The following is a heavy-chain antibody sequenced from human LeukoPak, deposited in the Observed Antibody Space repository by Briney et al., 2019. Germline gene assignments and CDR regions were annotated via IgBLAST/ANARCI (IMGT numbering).Heavy chain of an antibody. CDR2: IIPIFGTA. D-gene: IGHD3-22*01. CDR3: ARGFLNYYDSSGYSEYFQH. J-gene: IGHJ1*01. Sequence: SVKVSCKASGGTFSSYAISWVRQAPGQGLEGMGGIIPIFGTANYAQKFQGRVTITTDESTSTAYMELSSLRSEDTAVYYCARGFLNYYDSSGYSEYFQHWGQGTLVTVSS. V-gene: IGHV1-69*05. CDR1: GGTFSSYA.